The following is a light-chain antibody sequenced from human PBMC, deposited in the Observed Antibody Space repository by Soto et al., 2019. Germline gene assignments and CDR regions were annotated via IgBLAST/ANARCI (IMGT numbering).Light chain of an antibody. J-gene: IGKJ1*01. V-gene: IGKV3-20*01. Sequence: EKVMTHSPATLSVSPGEIATLSCRASQSVRSSYLAWYQQKPGQAPRLLIYGASSRATGIPDRFSGSGSGTDFTLTISTLEPEDLAVYYCQQYGSSPWMFGQGTKVDIK. CDR2: GAS. CDR3: QQYGSSPWM. CDR1: QSVRSSY.